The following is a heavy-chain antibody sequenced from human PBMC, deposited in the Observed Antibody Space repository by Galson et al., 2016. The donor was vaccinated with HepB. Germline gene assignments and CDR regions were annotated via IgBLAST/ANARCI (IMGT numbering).Heavy chain of an antibody. CDR1: GFSFSSYG. D-gene: IGHD2-2*01. Sequence: SLRLSCAASGFSFSSYGMTWVRQAPGKGLEVVSSISRSGDSTDYADSVKGRFTISRDNSENTLSLQMNSLTADDTAIYYCVQGSTAPAVWGKGTTVTVSS. V-gene: IGHV3-23*01. J-gene: IGHJ6*04. CDR2: ISRSGDST. CDR3: VQGSTAPAV.